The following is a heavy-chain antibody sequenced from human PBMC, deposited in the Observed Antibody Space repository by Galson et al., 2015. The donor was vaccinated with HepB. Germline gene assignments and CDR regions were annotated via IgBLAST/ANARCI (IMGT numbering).Heavy chain of an antibody. D-gene: IGHD6-19*01. CDR2: IIPIFGTA. V-gene: IGHV1-69*06. J-gene: IGHJ5*02. CDR3: ARDRRYSSGWYRNWFDP. Sequence: SVKVSCKASGGTFSSYAISWVRQAPGQGLEWMGGIIPIFGTANYAQKFQGRVTITADKSTSTAYMELSSLRSEDTAVYYCARDRRYSSGWYRNWFDPWGQGTLVTVSS. CDR1: GGTFSSYA.